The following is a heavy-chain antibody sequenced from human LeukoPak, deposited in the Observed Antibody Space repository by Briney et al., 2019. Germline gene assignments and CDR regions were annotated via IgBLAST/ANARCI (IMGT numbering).Heavy chain of an antibody. D-gene: IGHD6-19*01. V-gene: IGHV5-10-1*01. CDR2: VDPRDSNA. Sequence: GESLKISCEGSGYTFTSYWISWVRQMPGKGLEWMGWVDPRDSNAKYSPSSQGHVTMSADKSISTAYLQWRSLEASDSGIYYCTRQRSGWPLDFWGQGTLVTVSS. CDR3: TRQRSGWPLDF. J-gene: IGHJ4*02. CDR1: GYTFTSYW.